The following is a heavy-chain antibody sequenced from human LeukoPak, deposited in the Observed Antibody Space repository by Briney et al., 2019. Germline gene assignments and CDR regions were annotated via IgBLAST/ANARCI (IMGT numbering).Heavy chain of an antibody. Sequence: PGRSLRLSCAASGFTFSSYGMHWVRQAPGNGLEWVAVISYDGSNKYYADSVKGRFTISRDNSKNTLYLQMNSLRAEDTAVYYCAKDHNWNDVEGYFDYWGQGTLVTVSS. CDR3: AKDHNWNDVEGYFDY. J-gene: IGHJ4*02. CDR2: ISYDGSNK. V-gene: IGHV3-30*18. D-gene: IGHD1-1*01. CDR1: GFTFSSYG.